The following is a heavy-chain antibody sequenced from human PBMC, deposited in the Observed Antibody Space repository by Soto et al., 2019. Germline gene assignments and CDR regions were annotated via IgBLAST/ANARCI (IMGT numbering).Heavy chain of an antibody. J-gene: IGHJ4*02. D-gene: IGHD5-12*01. CDR3: ARRRGDSGYDPFDY. CDR1: RYTFAGCY. CDR2: INPNSGGT. Sequence: GASVKASCKASRYTFAGCYIHWVRQAPGQGLEWMGWINPNSGGTNYAQKFQGRVTMTRDTSISTAYMELSRLRSDDTAVYYCARRRGDSGYDPFDYWGQGTLVPVSS. V-gene: IGHV1-2*02.